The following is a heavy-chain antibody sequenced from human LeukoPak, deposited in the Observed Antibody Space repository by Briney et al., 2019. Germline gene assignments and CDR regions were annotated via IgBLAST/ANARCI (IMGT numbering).Heavy chain of an antibody. Sequence: GGSLRLSCAASGFTFSNCAMNWVRQAPGKGLEWVSDISASGGSTNYADAVKGRFTISRDNYKNTLYLQMNSLRAEDAAVYYCAKGASASRHFDYWGQGTLVTVSS. J-gene: IGHJ4*02. CDR3: AKGASASRHFDY. V-gene: IGHV3-23*01. D-gene: IGHD1-26*01. CDR2: ISASGGST. CDR1: GFTFSNCA.